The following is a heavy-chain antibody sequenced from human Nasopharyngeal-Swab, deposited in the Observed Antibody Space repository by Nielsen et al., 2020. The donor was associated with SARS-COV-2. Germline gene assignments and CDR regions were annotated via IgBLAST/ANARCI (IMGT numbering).Heavy chain of an antibody. CDR1: GYSISSGYY. Sequence: SETLSLPCAVSGYSISSGYYWGWIRQPPGKGLECIGNIYHSGSTYYNPSLKSRVTISVDTSKNQFSLKLSSVTAADTAVYYCARRSSWYYLDYWGQGILVTVSS. V-gene: IGHV4-38-2*01. CDR2: IYHSGST. D-gene: IGHD6-13*01. CDR3: ARRSSWYYLDY. J-gene: IGHJ4*02.